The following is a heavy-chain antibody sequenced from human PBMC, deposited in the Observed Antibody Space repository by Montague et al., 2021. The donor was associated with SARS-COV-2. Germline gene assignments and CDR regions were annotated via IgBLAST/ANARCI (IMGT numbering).Heavy chain of an antibody. Sequence: SETLSLTCSIPGVSITSYYWSWVRQPAGKGLEWIDHTYASGSTNYSPSLKSRVRLSIDNPKNQFSLKLESLTAADTAVYYCVRDGGNWYYFDYWGQGALVTVSS. CDR3: VRDGGNWYYFDY. J-gene: IGHJ4*02. D-gene: IGHD3-16*01. CDR2: TYASGST. V-gene: IGHV4-4*07. CDR1: GVSITSYY.